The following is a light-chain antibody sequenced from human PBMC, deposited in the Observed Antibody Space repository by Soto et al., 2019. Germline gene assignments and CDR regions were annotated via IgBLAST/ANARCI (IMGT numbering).Light chain of an antibody. CDR2: LNSDGSH. CDR3: QTWGTGIHYV. J-gene: IGLJ1*01. CDR1: SGHSSYA. V-gene: IGLV4-69*01. Sequence: QSVLTQSPSASASLGASVKLTCTLSSGHSSYAIAWHQQQPEKGPRYLMKLNSDGSHSKGDGIPDRFSGSSSGAERYLTISRLQSEDEADYYCQTWGTGIHYVFGTGTKLTVL.